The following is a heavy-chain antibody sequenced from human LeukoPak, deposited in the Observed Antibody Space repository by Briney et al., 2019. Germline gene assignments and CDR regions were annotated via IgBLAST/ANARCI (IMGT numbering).Heavy chain of an antibody. Sequence: ASVKVSCKASGYMFVSHGISWVRQAPGQGLEWMGWISAYNGYTNYAQKLQGRVTMTTDTSTSTAYMELSSLRSDDTAVYYCAKDSTYYDVLTGNYYYYYGMDVWGQGTTVTVSS. D-gene: IGHD3-9*01. J-gene: IGHJ6*02. V-gene: IGHV1-18*01. CDR1: GYMFVSHG. CDR3: AKDSTYYDVLTGNYYYYYGMDV. CDR2: ISAYNGYT.